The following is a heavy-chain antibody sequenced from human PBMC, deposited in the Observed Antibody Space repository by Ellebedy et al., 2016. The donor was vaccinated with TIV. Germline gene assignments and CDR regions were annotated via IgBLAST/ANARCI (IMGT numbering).Heavy chain of an antibody. CDR2: IYYSGST. V-gene: IGHV4-39*01. CDR1: GGSMRSVSHH. J-gene: IGHJ5*02. D-gene: IGHD6-25*01. CDR3: ARHGRIAAGQNWFDP. Sequence: GSLRLXCTVSGGSMRSVSHHWGWNRQPPGKGLEWLGSIYYSGSTSYNPSLQSRVTISVDTSKNQFSLKLRSVTAADTAVYYCARHGRIAAGQNWFDPWGQGTLVTVSS.